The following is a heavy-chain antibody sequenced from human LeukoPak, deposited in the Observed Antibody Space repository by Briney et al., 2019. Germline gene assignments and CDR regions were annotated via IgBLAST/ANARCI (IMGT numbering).Heavy chain of an antibody. V-gene: IGHV3-30*04. Sequence: GGSLRLSCAASGFTFSSYAMHWVRLAPGKGLEWVAVISYDGSNKYYADSVKGRFTISRDNSKNTLYLQMNSLRAEDTAVYYCAREQWGYFDYWGQGTLVTVSS. D-gene: IGHD6-19*01. CDR2: ISYDGSNK. J-gene: IGHJ4*02. CDR1: GFTFSSYA. CDR3: AREQWGYFDY.